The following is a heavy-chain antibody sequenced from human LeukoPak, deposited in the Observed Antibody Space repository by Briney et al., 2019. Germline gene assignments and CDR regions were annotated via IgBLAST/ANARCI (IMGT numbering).Heavy chain of an antibody. Sequence: SQTLSLTCTVAGPSIISYCCNWVRQSPGKGLEWIGYIYYSGSTNYNPSLESRLTISVDTSKNQCSLKLSSVTAADTAVYYCARAYSSRFPFDYGGQGTLVTVSS. CDR3: ARAYSSRFPFDY. J-gene: IGHJ4*02. CDR2: IYYSGST. D-gene: IGHD6-13*01. V-gene: IGHV4-59*08. CDR1: GPSIISYC.